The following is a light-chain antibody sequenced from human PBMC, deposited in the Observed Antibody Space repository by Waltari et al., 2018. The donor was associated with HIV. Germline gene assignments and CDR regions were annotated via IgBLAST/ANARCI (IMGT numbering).Light chain of an antibody. CDR1: KLGAKY. J-gene: IGLJ2*01. V-gene: IGLV3-1*01. CDR2: QDS. Sequence: SYELTQPPSVSVSPGQPASITCSGDKLGAKYACWYQQKPGQSPVLVIDQDSKRPSGIPERFSGSNSGNTATLTISGTQAMDEADYYCQAWDSSTVVFGGGTKLTVL. CDR3: QAWDSSTVV.